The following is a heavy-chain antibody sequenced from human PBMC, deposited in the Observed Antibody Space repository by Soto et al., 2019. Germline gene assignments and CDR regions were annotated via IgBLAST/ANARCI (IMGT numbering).Heavy chain of an antibody. CDR2: LSREGTNR. V-gene: IGHV3-30-3*01. J-gene: IGHJ4*02. D-gene: IGHD2-21*01. CDR3: ARDQGVVTGRGLDY. Sequence: QVQLVESGGAVVQPGRSLRLSCAASGFTFSSYAVHWVRQAPGKGLEWVAVLSREGTNRYYADSVKGRVTISSDNSENQVYLQMTSLRVEDTAVYYCARDQGVVTGRGLDYWGQGTLVTVSS. CDR1: GFTFSSYA.